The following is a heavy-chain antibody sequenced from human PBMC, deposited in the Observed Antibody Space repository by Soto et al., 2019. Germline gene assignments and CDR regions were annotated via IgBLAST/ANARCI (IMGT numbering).Heavy chain of an antibody. J-gene: IGHJ5*02. Sequence: GGSLRLSCAASGFTFSSYSMNWVRQAPGKGLEWVSSISSSSSYIYYADSVKGRFTISRDNAKNSLYLQMNSLRAEDTAVYYCARDVLRGYSGYDSFDPWGQGTLVTVSS. D-gene: IGHD5-12*01. CDR1: GFTFSSYS. CDR3: ARDVLRGYSGYDSFDP. V-gene: IGHV3-21*01. CDR2: ISSSSSYI.